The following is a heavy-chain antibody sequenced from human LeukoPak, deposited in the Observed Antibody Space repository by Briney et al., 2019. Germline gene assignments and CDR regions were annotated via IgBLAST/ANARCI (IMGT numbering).Heavy chain of an antibody. CDR2: ISDTGGST. D-gene: IGHD2-2*01. J-gene: IGHJ6*02. V-gene: IGHV3-23*01. CDR1: GFTFSSYA. Sequence: PGGSLRLSCAASGFTFSSYAMNWVRQAPGKGLEWVSDISDTGGSTYYVDSVKGRFTISRDNSKNTLYLQMNSLRAEDTAVYYCARDLGHCSSTSCYLPHYYGMDVWGQGTTVTVSS. CDR3: ARDLGHCSSTSCYLPHYYGMDV.